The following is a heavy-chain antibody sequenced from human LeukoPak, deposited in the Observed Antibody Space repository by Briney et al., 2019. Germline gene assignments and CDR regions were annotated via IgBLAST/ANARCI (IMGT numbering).Heavy chain of an antibody. CDR3: ATRYCSGTSCFRGAFDV. J-gene: IGHJ3*01. CDR1: GFTVSGNY. CDR2: IYSGGDT. Sequence: GGSLRLSCAASGFTVSGNYMSWVRQAPGKRLEWVSLIYSGGDTYYADSVKGRFTISRDNSQNTLYLQMNNLRPDDTAVYYCATRYCSGTSCFRGAFDVWGQGTMVTVSS. V-gene: IGHV3-66*02. D-gene: IGHD2-2*01.